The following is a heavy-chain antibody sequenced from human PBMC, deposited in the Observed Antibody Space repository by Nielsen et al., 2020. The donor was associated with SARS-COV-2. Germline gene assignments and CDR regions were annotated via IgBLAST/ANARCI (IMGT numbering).Heavy chain of an antibody. D-gene: IGHD1-26*01. Sequence: GESLKISCAASGFTFSNAWMSWVRQAPGKGLEWVGRIKSKTDGGTTDYAAPVKGRFTISRDDSKNTLYLQMNSLRAEDTAVYYCAKSLGATPLDVYYYYGMDVWGQGTTVTVSS. V-gene: IGHV3-15*01. J-gene: IGHJ6*02. CDR2: IKSKTDGGTT. CDR3: AKSLGATPLDVYYYYGMDV. CDR1: GFTFSNAW.